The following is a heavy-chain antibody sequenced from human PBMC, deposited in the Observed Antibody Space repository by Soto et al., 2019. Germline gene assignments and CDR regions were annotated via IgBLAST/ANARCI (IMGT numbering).Heavy chain of an antibody. D-gene: IGHD3-16*01. CDR1: GGSISTYY. CDR2: VYYSGIT. J-gene: IGHJ5*02. CDR3: ASSGGPEGDWFDP. V-gene: IGHV4-59*06. Sequence: SETLSLTCTVSGGSISTYYWSWVRQKPGEGLEWIGFVYYSGITDYNLSLKSRLMISADTSKNQFFLNLYSVTAADTAVYYCASSGGPEGDWFDPWGQGISVTVSS.